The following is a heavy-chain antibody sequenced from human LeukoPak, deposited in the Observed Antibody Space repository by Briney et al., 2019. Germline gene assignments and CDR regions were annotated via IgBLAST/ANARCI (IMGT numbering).Heavy chain of an antibody. Sequence: GGSLRLSCAASGFTFSSYGMHWVRQAPGKGLEWVAVISYDGGTEYYADSVKGRFTISRDNSNDTLYLQMNSLRAEDTAVYYCARDYASGSYYNIFEYWGQGTLVTVSS. D-gene: IGHD3-10*01. V-gene: IGHV3-30*19. J-gene: IGHJ4*02. CDR3: ARDYASGSYYNIFEY. CDR2: ISYDGGTE. CDR1: GFTFSSYG.